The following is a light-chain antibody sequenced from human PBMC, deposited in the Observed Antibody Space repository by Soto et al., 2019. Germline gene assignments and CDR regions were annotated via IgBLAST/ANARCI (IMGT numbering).Light chain of an antibody. J-gene: IGLJ2*01. CDR3: QSYDGSLSAVV. Sequence: QSVLTQPTSVSGAPGQRVTISCTGSSSNIGAGYDVHWYQQLPGTAPKLLIYGNSNRPSGVPDRFSGSKSGTSASLAITGLLAEDEADYYCQSYDGSLSAVVFGGGTQLTVL. CDR1: SSNIGAGYD. V-gene: IGLV1-40*01. CDR2: GNS.